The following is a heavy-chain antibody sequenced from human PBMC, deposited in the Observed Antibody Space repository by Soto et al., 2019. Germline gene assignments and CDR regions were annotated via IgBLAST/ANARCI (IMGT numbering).Heavy chain of an antibody. CDR1: GFTFCSYC. Sequence: AGGSLRLSCAAPGFTFCSYCMSWVRQAPGAGLELVSTMSSSGGNTYYTDSVKGRFTISRDNSKNTLFLQMNSLRAEDTAVYYCTTYDYIWGSDRYRWAYWGQGALVTVS. CDR3: TTYDYIWGSDRYRWAY. V-gene: IGHV3-23*01. J-gene: IGHJ4*02. D-gene: IGHD3-16*02. CDR2: MSSSGGNT.